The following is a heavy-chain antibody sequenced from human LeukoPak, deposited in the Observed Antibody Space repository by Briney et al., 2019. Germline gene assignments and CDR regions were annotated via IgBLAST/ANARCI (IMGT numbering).Heavy chain of an antibody. D-gene: IGHD2-2*01. CDR3: ARDFEHCTTSSCYALFDY. V-gene: IGHV1-18*01. Sequence: ASVKVPCKASGYTLTNYGLSWVRQAPGQGLEWMGWISAYNGDTHYAQAFQGRVTMTTDTSTSTAYMELRSLGSDDTAVYYCARDFEHCTTSSCYALFDYWGQGTLVTVSS. CDR1: GYTLTNYG. CDR2: ISAYNGDT. J-gene: IGHJ4*02.